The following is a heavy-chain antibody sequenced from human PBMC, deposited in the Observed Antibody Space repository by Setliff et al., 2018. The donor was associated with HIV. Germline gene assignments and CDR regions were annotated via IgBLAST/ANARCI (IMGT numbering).Heavy chain of an antibody. V-gene: IGHV4-39*01. J-gene: IGHJ4*02. D-gene: IGHD5-18*01. CDR2: IYYSGTT. Sequence: SETLSLTCSVSDDSLSSSNYYWGWVRQPPGKGLEWIAMIYYSGTTYYSPSLKSRVTISVDTSMKQLFLRLNYVTAADTAVYYCARRRGCGYTFDNWGQGLLVTVSS. CDR1: DDSLSSSNYY. CDR3: ARRRGCGYTFDN.